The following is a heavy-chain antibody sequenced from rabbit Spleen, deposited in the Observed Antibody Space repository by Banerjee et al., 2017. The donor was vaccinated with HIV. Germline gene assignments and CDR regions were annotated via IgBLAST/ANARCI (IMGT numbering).Heavy chain of an antibody. Sequence: QSLEESGGDLVKPGASLTLTCTASGFSFSYSDYMCWVRQAPGKGLEWIGYIDPVFGITYYANWVNGRFTISSHNAQNTLFLQLNSLTAADTATYFCVREVAAKFNLWGPGTLVTVS. CDR1: GFSFSYSDY. J-gene: IGHJ4*01. V-gene: IGHV1S40*01. CDR3: VREVAAKFNL. CDR2: IDPVFGIT. D-gene: IGHD4-1*01.